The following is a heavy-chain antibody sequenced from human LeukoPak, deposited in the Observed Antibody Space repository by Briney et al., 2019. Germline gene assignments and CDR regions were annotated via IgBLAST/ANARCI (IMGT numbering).Heavy chain of an antibody. CDR3: ASVLSCGDDCYSGRYFFDY. J-gene: IGHJ4*02. V-gene: IGHV1-46*01. CDR1: GSTFTCYN. D-gene: IGHD2-21*02. CDR2: INPSGDST. Sequence: ASVNVSCQASGSTFTCYNMHGGRQAPGQGLEWMGIINPSGDSTSYAQKFQGRVTMTRDTSTSTVYMELSSLRSEDTAVYYCASVLSCGDDCYSGRYFFDYWGQGTLVTVSS.